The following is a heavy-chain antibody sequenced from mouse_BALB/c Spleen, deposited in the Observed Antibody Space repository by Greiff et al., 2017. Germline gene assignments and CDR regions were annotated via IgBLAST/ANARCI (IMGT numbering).Heavy chain of an antibody. V-gene: IGHV1-69*02. J-gene: IGHJ4*01. CDR2: IDPSDSYT. Sequence: QVQLQQPGAELVKPGASVKLSCKASGYTFTSYWMHWVKQRPGQGLEWIGEIDPSDSYTNYNQKFKGKATLTVDKSSSTAYMQLSSLTSEDSAVYYCARSSYYGQAMDYWGQGTSVTVSS. D-gene: IGHD1-1*01. CDR3: ARSSYYGQAMDY. CDR1: GYTFTSYW.